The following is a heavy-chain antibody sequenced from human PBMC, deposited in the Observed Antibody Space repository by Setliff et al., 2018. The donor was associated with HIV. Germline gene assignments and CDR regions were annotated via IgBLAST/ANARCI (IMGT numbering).Heavy chain of an antibody. V-gene: IGHV1-8*02. CDR3: ARRKYCSGGSCYSADGAFDI. D-gene: IGHD2-15*01. Sequence: GGSVKVSCKASGYTFTSYDINWVRQATGQGLEWMGWMNPNSGNTGYAQKFQGRVTMTRNTSISTAYMELSSLRSEDTAVYYCARRKYCSGGSCYSADGAFDIWGQGTMVTVSS. J-gene: IGHJ3*02. CDR1: GYTFTSYD. CDR2: MNPNSGNT.